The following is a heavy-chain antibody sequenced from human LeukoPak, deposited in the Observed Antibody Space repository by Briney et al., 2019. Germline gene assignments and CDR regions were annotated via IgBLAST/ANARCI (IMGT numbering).Heavy chain of an antibody. V-gene: IGHV1-46*01. D-gene: IGHD3-9*01. J-gene: IGHJ3*02. CDR3: ARSSAYYNEADI. CDR2: INPSGGST. CDR1: GYTFTSYY. Sequence: ASVKVSCKTSGYTFTSYYIHWVRQAPGQGLEWLGIINPSGGSTTYAQKFQGRVTMTTDTSTSTVYMELTSLRSDDTAVYYCARSSAYYNEADIWGQGTVVTVSS.